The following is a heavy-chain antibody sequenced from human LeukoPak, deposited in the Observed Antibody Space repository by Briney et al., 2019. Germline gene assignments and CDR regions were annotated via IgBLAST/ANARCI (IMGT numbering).Heavy chain of an antibody. CDR3: ARDSYNWNYRNFDY. CDR2: ISSSSSYI. Sequence: PGGSLRLSCTASGFTFGDYAMSWVRQAPGKGLEWVSSISSSSSYIHYADSVKGRFTISRDNAKNSLYLQMNSLRAEDTAVYYCARDSYNWNYRNFDYWGQGTLVTVSS. D-gene: IGHD1-7*01. J-gene: IGHJ4*02. CDR1: GFTFGDYA. V-gene: IGHV3-21*01.